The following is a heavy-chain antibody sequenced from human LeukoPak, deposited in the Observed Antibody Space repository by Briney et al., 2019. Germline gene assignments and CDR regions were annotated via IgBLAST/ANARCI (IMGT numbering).Heavy chain of an antibody. CDR1: GFTVSSNY. V-gene: IGHV3-66*01. J-gene: IGHJ4*02. D-gene: IGHD3-10*01. Sequence: GGSLRLSCAASGFTVSSNYMSWVRQAPGKGLEWVSVIYSGGSTYYADSVKGRFTISRDNSKNTLYLQMNSLRAEDTAVYYCARGGWFGQLLPNDYWGQGTLVTVSS. CDR3: ARGGWFGQLLPNDY. CDR2: IYSGGST.